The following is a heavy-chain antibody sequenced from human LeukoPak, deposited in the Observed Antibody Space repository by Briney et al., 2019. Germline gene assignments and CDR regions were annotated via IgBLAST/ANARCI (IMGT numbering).Heavy chain of an antibody. D-gene: IGHD3-9*01. V-gene: IGHV4-59*11. J-gene: IGHJ5*02. CDR3: ARVDDILTGYDNWFDP. CDR1: GGPLSSHS. Sequence: SETRSPPGQVLGGPLSSHSGTWIRQPQGRGWEGIGYIYYSGSTNYNPSLRSRVTISVDTSKNQFSLKLSSVTAADTAVYYCARVDDILTGYDNWFDPWGQGTLVTVSS. CDR2: IYYSGST.